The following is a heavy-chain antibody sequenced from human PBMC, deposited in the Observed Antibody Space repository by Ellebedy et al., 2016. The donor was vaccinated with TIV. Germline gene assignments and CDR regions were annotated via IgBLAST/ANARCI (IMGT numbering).Heavy chain of an antibody. D-gene: IGHD3-10*01. CDR1: GFTFSNFP. CDR2: IGNDGTTK. CDR3: ARAVIGKEDFDY. J-gene: IGHJ4*02. V-gene: IGHV3-30*04. Sequence: GESLKISCAASGFTFSNFPMHWVRQAPGQGLEWMAVIGNDGTTKIYADSVKGRITISRDNSKNTLYLQMNSLTTEDTAVYYCARAVIGKEDFDYWGQGSLVSVSS.